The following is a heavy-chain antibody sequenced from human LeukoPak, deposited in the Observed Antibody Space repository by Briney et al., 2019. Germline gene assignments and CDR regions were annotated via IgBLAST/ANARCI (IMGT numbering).Heavy chain of an antibody. Sequence: SETLSLTCTVSGGSISSYYWSWIQQPPGKGLEWIGYIYYSGSTNYNPSLKSRVTISVDTSKNQFSLKLSSVTAADTAVYYCARDVSPDSSGIFDYWGQGTLVTVSS. CDR3: ARDVSPDSSGIFDY. V-gene: IGHV4-59*01. CDR1: GGSISSYY. D-gene: IGHD3-22*01. CDR2: IYYSGST. J-gene: IGHJ4*02.